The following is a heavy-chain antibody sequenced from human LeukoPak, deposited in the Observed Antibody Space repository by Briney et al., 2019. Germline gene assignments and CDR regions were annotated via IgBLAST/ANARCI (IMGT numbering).Heavy chain of an antibody. CDR2: INWNGGST. V-gene: IGHV3-20*04. CDR3: ARDSYYYDSSGYYLSSFDY. J-gene: IGHJ4*02. CDR1: GFTFDDYG. Sequence: RGSLRLSCAASGFTFDDYGMSWVRQAPGKGLEWVSGINWNGGSTGYADSVKGRFTISRDNAKNSLYLQMNSLRAEDTALYYCARDSYYYDSSGYYLSSFDYWGQGTLVTVSS. D-gene: IGHD3-22*01.